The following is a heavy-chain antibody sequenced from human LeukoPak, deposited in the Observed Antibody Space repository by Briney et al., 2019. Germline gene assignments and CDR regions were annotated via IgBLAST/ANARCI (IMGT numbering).Heavy chain of an antibody. J-gene: IGHJ4*02. Sequence: SETLSLTCAVYGGSFSGYYWSWIRQPPGKGLEWIGEINHSGSTNYNPSLKSRVTISVDPSKNQFSLKLSSVTAADTAVYYCARGRLAIFGVAHFDYWGQGTLVTVSS. D-gene: IGHD3-3*01. CDR1: GGSFSGYY. CDR3: ARGRLAIFGVAHFDY. CDR2: INHSGST. V-gene: IGHV4-34*01.